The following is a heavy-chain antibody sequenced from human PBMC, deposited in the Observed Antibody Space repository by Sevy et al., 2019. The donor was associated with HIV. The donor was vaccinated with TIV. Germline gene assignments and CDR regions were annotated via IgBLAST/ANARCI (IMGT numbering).Heavy chain of an antibody. CDR3: ARYTHDYGDYAPQGYGMDV. D-gene: IGHD4-17*01. Sequence: GGSLRLSCAASGFSFSSYSINWVRQAPGKGLEWVSFISSTSSYIYYADSVKGRFTISRDNAKNSLYLQMNSLRAEDTAVYYSARYTHDYGDYAPQGYGMDVWGQGTTVTVSS. J-gene: IGHJ6*02. CDR2: ISSTSSYI. CDR1: GFSFSSYS. V-gene: IGHV3-21*01.